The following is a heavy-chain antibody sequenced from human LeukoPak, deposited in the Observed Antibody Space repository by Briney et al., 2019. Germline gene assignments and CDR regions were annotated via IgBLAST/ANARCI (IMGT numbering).Heavy chain of an antibody. Sequence: SETLSLTCTVSGYSISSGYYWGWIRQPPGKGLEWIGSIYHSGSTYYNPSLKSRVTISVDTSKNQFSLKLSSVTAADTAVYYCARDGYSGSYYWFDPWGQGTLVTVSS. CDR3: ARDGYSGSYYWFDP. CDR2: IYHSGST. J-gene: IGHJ5*02. CDR1: GYSISSGYY. V-gene: IGHV4-38-2*02. D-gene: IGHD1-26*01.